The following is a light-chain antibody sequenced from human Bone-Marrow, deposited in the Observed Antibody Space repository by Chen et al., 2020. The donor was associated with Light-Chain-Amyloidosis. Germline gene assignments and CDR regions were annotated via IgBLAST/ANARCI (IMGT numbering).Light chain of an antibody. CDR3: QVWDRSSDRPV. CDR2: ADS. J-gene: IGLJ3*02. CDR1: NIGSTS. V-gene: IGLV3-21*02. Sequence: SYVLTQPSSVSVAPGQTATSACGGNNIGSTSLHWYQQTPGPAPLLVVYADSDRPSGIPERLSGSNSGNTATLTISRVEAGDEADYYCQVWDRSSDRPVFGGGTKLTVL.